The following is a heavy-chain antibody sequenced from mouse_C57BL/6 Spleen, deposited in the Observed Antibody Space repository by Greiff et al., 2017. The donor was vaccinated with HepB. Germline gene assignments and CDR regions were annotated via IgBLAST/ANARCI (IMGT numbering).Heavy chain of an antibody. J-gene: IGHJ3*01. CDR2: INYDGSST. CDR3: ARGGNYGWFAY. D-gene: IGHD2-1*01. CDR1: GFTFSDYY. V-gene: IGHV5-16*01. Sequence: EVMLVESAGGLVQPGSSMKLSCTASGFTFSDYYMAWVRQVPEKGLEWVANINYDGSSTYYLDSLKSRFIISRDNAKNILYLQMSSLKSEDTATYYCARGGNYGWFAYWGQGTLVTVSA.